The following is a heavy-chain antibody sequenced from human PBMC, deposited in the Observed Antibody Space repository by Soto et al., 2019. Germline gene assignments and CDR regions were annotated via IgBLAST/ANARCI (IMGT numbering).Heavy chain of an antibody. CDR3: ARDPGDGDYEGYYYYGMDV. CDR1: GGSISSSNW. V-gene: IGHV4-4*02. Sequence: QVQLQESGPGLVKPSGTLSLTCAVSGGSISSSNWWSWVRQPPGKGLEWIGEIYHSGSTNYNPSLKSRVIISLDKSKKQFSLKLSSVTAADTAVYYCARDPGDGDYEGYYYYGMDVWGQGTTVTVSS. CDR2: IYHSGST. D-gene: IGHD4-17*01. J-gene: IGHJ6*02.